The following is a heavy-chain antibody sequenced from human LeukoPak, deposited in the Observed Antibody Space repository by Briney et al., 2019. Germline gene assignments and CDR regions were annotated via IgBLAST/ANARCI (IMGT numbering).Heavy chain of an antibody. Sequence: ASVKVSCKASGYTFTSYGISWVRQAPGQGFEWMGWISAYNGNTNYAQKLQGRVTMTTDTSTSTAYMELRSLRSDDTAVYYCARDYSSPLRPYSGYDYWGQGTLVTVSS. CDR1: GYTFTSYG. J-gene: IGHJ4*02. CDR3: ARDYSSPLRPYSGYDY. V-gene: IGHV1-18*01. D-gene: IGHD5-12*01. CDR2: ISAYNGNT.